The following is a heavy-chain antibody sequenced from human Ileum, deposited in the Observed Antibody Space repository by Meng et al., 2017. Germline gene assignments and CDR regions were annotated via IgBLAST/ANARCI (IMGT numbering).Heavy chain of an antibody. V-gene: IGHV1-69*06. CDR1: GGTFSRYG. J-gene: IGHJ4*02. Sequence: QVQLVASETEVKKPGSSVKVSFKSSGGTFSRYGISWVRQAPGQGLEWMGGITPMYGTANYGQKFQGRVTITADKSTSTIYMELSSLRSEDTAVYYCARDEPDVLIGYEAYWGQGTLVTVSS. D-gene: IGHD3-9*01. CDR2: ITPMYGTA. CDR3: ARDEPDVLIGYEAY.